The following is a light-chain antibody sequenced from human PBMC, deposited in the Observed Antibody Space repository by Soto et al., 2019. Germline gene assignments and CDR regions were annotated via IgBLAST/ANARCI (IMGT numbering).Light chain of an antibody. CDR2: DVS. J-gene: IGLJ2*01. CDR3: CSYAGNYTLL. CDR1: SSDVGGYDY. V-gene: IGLV2-11*01. Sequence: QAVVTQPRSVSGSPGQSVTISCTGTSSDVGGYDYVSWYQQHPDKAPKLMIYDVSKRPSGVPDRFSGSKSGNTASLTISELQAEDEAEYYCCSYAGNYTLLFGGGTKLTVL.